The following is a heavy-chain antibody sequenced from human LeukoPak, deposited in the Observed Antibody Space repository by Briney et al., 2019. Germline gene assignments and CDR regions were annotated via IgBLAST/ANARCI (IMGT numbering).Heavy chain of an antibody. J-gene: IGHJ1*01. CDR2: INHSGST. V-gene: IGHV4-34*01. CDR3: AREGARGGNPLDAFQH. Sequence: PSETLSLTCAVYGGSFSGYYWSWIRQPPGKGLEWIGEINHSGSTNYNPSLKSRVTISVDTSKNQFSLKLSSVTAADTAVYYCAREGARGGNPLDAFQHWGQGTLVTVSS. CDR1: GGSFSGYY. D-gene: IGHD4-23*01.